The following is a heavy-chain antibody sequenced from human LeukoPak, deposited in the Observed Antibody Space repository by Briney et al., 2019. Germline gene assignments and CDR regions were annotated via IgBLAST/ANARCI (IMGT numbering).Heavy chain of an antibody. J-gene: IGHJ4*02. CDR1: GGPVSSSNYY. Sequence: SETLSLTCTVSGGPVSSSNYYWDWIRQPPGKGLEWIGSISYSGRSYYNPSLKSRVTISVDTSKNQFSLKLSSVIAADTAFYYCARPTPGYSSGWYDYWGQGTLVTVSP. D-gene: IGHD6-19*01. CDR2: ISYSGRS. CDR3: ARPTPGYSSGWYDY. V-gene: IGHV4-39*01.